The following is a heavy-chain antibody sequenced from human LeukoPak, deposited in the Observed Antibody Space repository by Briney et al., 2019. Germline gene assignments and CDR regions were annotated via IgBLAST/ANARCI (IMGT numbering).Heavy chain of an antibody. V-gene: IGHV3-21*01. CDR1: GFTFSSYS. J-gene: IGHJ4*02. CDR3: ASSPERFLEWLLSSNSFDY. CDR2: ISSSSSYI. D-gene: IGHD3-3*01. Sequence: GGSLRLSCAASGFTFSSYSMNWVRQAPGKGLGWVSSISSSSSYIYYADSVKGRFTISRDNAKNSLYLQMNSLRAEDTAVYYCASSPERFLEWLLSSNSFDYWGQGTLVTVSS.